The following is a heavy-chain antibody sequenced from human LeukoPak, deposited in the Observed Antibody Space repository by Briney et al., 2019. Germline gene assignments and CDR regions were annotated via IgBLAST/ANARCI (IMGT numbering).Heavy chain of an antibody. D-gene: IGHD3-22*01. CDR1: GYTFTGYY. CDR3: AKKGYYDGSGYYMYYFDH. V-gene: IGHV1-2*04. CDR2: INPNSGGT. J-gene: IGHJ4*02. Sequence: ASVKVSCKASGYTFTGYYMHWVRQAPGQGLEWMGWINPNSGGTNYAQKFQGWVTMTRDTSISTAYMELSSLRSEDTAVYYCAKKGYYDGSGYYMYYFDHWGQGTLVTVSS.